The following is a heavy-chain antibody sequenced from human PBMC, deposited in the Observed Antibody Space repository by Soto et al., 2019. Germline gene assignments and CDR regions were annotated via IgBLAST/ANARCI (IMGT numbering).Heavy chain of an antibody. V-gene: IGHV5-51*01. CDR2: IYPGDSDT. J-gene: IGHJ4*02. CDR3: AQRPAINGNSDPFDY. D-gene: IGHD5-18*01. Sequence: VESLKISSKGSGYSFAGCWIGWVRQMPGKGLEWMGVIYPGDSDTRYSPSFQGQVIISADKSISTAYLQWRSLKASDTAIYYCAQRPAINGNSDPFDYRGKGT. CDR1: GYSFAGCW.